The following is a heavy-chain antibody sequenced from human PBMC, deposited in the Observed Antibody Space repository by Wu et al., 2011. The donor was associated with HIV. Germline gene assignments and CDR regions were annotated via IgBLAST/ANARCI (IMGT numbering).Heavy chain of an antibody. D-gene: IGHD3-10*01. J-gene: IGHJ3*02. V-gene: IGHV1-18*01. CDR2: ISAHNGNT. CDR1: ATPSPAMV. CDR3: ARDLDGSGLATFDI. Sequence: VKVSCKASATPSPAMVSSWVRQAPGQGLEWMGWISAHNGNTNYAQKVQGRVAMTRDTSTSTAYMELRSLRSDDTAVYYCARDLDGSGLATFDIWGQGTMVTVSS.